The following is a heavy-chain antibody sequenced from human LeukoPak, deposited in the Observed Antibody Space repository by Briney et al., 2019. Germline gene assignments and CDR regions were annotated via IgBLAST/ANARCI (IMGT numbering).Heavy chain of an antibody. D-gene: IGHD2-15*01. J-gene: IGHJ5*02. Sequence: ASVKVSCKASGYTFTSYGISWVRQAPGQGLEWMGWISAYNGNTNYAQKLQGRVTMTTDTSTSTAYMELRSLRSDDTAVYYSARGIGYCSGGSCSQGFDPWGQGTLVTVSS. CDR3: ARGIGYCSGGSCSQGFDP. V-gene: IGHV1-18*01. CDR1: GYTFTSYG. CDR2: ISAYNGNT.